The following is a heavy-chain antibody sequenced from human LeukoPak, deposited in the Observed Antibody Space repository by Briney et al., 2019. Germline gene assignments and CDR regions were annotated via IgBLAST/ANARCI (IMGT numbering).Heavy chain of an antibody. J-gene: IGHJ4*02. CDR1: GYTFTGND. V-gene: IGHV1-2*02. Sequence: GASVKVSCKASGYTFTGNDMHWVRQAPGQGLAWMGWINPNSGGTNYAQKLQGRVTMTRDTSISTAYMELSRLRSDDTAVYYCARAQSAAGYSASFFDYWGQGTLVTVSS. D-gene: IGHD6-13*01. CDR3: ARAQSAAGYSASFFDY. CDR2: INPNSGGT.